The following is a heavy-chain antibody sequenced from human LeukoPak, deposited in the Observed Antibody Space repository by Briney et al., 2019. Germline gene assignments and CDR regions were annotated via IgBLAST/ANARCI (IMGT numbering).Heavy chain of an antibody. V-gene: IGHV1-18*01. CDR2: ISAYNGNT. Sequence: ASVKVSCKASGYTFTSYGISWVRQAPGQGLEWMGWISAYNGNTNCAQKLQGRVTMTTDTSTSTAYMELRSLRSDDTAVYYCARVLVFGAVIIRPKGFDYWGQGTLVTVSS. D-gene: IGHD3-3*01. CDR1: GYTFTSYG. CDR3: ARVLVFGAVIIRPKGFDY. J-gene: IGHJ4*02.